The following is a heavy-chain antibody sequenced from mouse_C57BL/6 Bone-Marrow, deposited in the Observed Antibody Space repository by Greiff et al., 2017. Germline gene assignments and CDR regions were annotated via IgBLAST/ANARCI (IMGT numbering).Heavy chain of an antibody. CDR2: IDPSDSYT. V-gene: IGHV1-69*01. CDR3: ARSFYYYGSSPWFAY. D-gene: IGHD1-1*01. J-gene: IGHJ3*01. CDR1: GYTFTSYW. Sequence: VQLQQPGAELVKPGASVKLSCKASGYTFTSYWMHWVKQRPGQGLEWIGEIDPSDSYTNYNQKFKGKSTLTVDKSSSTAYMQLSSLTSEDSAVYYCARSFYYYGSSPWFAYWGQGTLVTVSA.